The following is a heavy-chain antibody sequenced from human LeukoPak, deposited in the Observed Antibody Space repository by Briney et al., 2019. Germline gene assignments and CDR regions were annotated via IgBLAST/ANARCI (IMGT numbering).Heavy chain of an antibody. J-gene: IGHJ6*03. D-gene: IGHD3-10*01. CDR3: ARVLSGRGSLYDYYYYMDV. CDR1: GFTFSSFG. Sequence: GGSLRLSCEGSGFTFSSFGMSWVRQAPGKGLEWVSVTYSNGRTYYADSVKGRFTISRDISKNTLYLQMNSLRAEDTAVYYCARVLSGRGSLYDYYYYMDVWGKGTTVTISS. CDR2: TYSNGRT. V-gene: IGHV3-53*01.